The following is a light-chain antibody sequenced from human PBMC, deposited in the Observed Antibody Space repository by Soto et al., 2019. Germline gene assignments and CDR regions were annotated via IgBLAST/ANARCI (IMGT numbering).Light chain of an antibody. V-gene: IGLV1-47*01. CDR1: SSNIGSNY. Sequence: QSVLTQPPSASGTPGQRVTISCSGSSSNIGSNYVYWYQQLPGTAPKLLIYRNNQRPSGVPDRFSGSKSGTSASLAISGLRSEDEADYYCAAWDDSRSGPGVFGTGTKVTVL. CDR2: RNN. J-gene: IGLJ1*01. CDR3: AAWDDSRSGPGV.